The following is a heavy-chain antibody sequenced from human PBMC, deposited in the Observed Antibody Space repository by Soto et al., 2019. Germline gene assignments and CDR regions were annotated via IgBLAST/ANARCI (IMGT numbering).Heavy chain of an antibody. Sequence: ASVKVSCKASGYTFTGYYMHWVRQAPGQGLEWMGWINPNSGGTNYAQKFQGWVTMTRDTSINTAYMDLSRLKFDDTAVYYCARSPGGGACYSGLCCALDVWGQGTTVTVSS. CDR3: ARSPGGGACYSGLCCALDV. V-gene: IGHV1-2*04. J-gene: IGHJ6*02. CDR2: INPNSGGT. CDR1: GYTFTGYY. D-gene: IGHD2-21*02.